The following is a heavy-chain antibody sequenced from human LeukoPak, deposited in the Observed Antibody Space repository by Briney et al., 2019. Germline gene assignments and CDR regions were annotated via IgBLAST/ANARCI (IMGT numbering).Heavy chain of an antibody. CDR2: IYYSGST. J-gene: IGHJ4*02. Sequence: SETLSLTCTVSGGSISSYYWSWIRQPPGKGLEWIGYIYYSGSTNYNPSLKSRVTISVDTSKNQFSLKLSSVTAADTAVYYCARGPLAAGGTENFDYWGQGTLVTVSS. V-gene: IGHV4-59*01. CDR3: ARGPLAAGGTENFDY. D-gene: IGHD6-13*01. CDR1: GGSISSYY.